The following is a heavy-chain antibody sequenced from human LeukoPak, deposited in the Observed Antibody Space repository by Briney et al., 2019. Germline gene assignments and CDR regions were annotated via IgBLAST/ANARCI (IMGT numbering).Heavy chain of an antibody. J-gene: IGHJ5*02. CDR1: GGSISSYY. Sequence: PSETLSLTCTVSGGSISSYYWGWIRQPPGKGLEWIGYIYYSGSTNYNPSLKSRATISVDTSKNQFSLKLSSVTAADTAVYYCARSGVTIFGVVKLAKGMGNWFDPWGQGTLVTVSS. CDR3: ARSGVTIFGVVKLAKGMGNWFDP. D-gene: IGHD3-3*01. V-gene: IGHV4-59*08. CDR2: IYYSGST.